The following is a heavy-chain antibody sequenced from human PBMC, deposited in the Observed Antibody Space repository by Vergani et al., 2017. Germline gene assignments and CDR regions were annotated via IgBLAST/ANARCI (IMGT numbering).Heavy chain of an antibody. D-gene: IGHD2-2*01. CDR1: GGSISSGSYY. CDR2: IYTSGST. J-gene: IGHJ3*02. CDR3: ARAWTAASDAFDI. V-gene: IGHV4-61*02. Sequence: QVQLQESGPGLVKPSQTLSLTCTVSGGSISSGSYYWSWIRQPAGKGLEWIGRIYTSGSTNYNPSLKSRVTISVDRSKNQFALKLSSVTAADTAVYYCARAWTAASDAFDIWGQGTMVTVSS.